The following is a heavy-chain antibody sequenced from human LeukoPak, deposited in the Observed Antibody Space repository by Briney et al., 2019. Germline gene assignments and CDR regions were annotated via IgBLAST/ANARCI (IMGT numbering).Heavy chain of an antibody. CDR1: GFTFSSYW. D-gene: IGHD6-13*01. CDR2: IKQDGSEK. J-gene: IGHJ4*02. V-gene: IGHV3-7*01. CDR3: ARDRGDGYSSSWGDY. Sequence: GGSLRLSCAASGFTFSSYWMSWVRQAPGKGLEWVANIKQDGSEKYYVDSVKGRFTISRDNAKNSLYLQMNSLRAEDTAVYYYARDRGDGYSSSWGDYWGQGTLVTVSS.